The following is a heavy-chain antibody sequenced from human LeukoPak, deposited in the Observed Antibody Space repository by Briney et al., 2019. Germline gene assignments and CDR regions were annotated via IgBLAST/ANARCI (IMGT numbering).Heavy chain of an antibody. V-gene: IGHV1-69*06. J-gene: IGHJ6*03. D-gene: IGHD2-15*01. Sequence: ASVKVSCKASGGTFSTYVISWVRQAPGQGLEWMGGIIPVFGTANYAEKFQDRVTITADKSTSTAYMELSSLRSEDTAMYYCAVNQAGYCGGGSCYRHEFYYMDVWGKGTSVTVSS. CDR1: GGTFSTYV. CDR2: IIPVFGTA. CDR3: AVNQAGYCGGGSCYRHEFYYMDV.